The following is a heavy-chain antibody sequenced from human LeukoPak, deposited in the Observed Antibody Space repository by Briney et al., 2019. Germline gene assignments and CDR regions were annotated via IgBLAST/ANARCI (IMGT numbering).Heavy chain of an antibody. V-gene: IGHV4-30-4*01. CDR3: ARSFVCSTSCYRPWDV. D-gene: IGHD2-2*01. CDR2: IYYSGST. CDR1: GGSISSGDYY. Sequence: SETLSLTCTVSGGSISSGDYYWSWIRQPPGKGLEWIGYIYYSGSTYYNPSLKSRVTISIDTSKNQFSLKLSSVTAADTAVYYCARSFVCSTSCYRPWDVWGKGTTVTVSS. J-gene: IGHJ6*04.